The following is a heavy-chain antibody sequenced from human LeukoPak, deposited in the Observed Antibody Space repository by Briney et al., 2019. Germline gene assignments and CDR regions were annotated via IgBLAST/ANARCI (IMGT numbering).Heavy chain of an antibody. D-gene: IGHD2-15*01. J-gene: IGHJ4*02. CDR3: ASCSGGSCYYPGGSDY. Sequence: SETLSLTCTVSGYSISSGYYWGWIRHPPGKGLEWIGSIYHSGSTYYNPSLKSRVTISVDTSKKQFSLKLSSVTAADTAVYYCASCSGGSCYYPGGSDYWGQGTLVTVSS. V-gene: IGHV4-38-2*02. CDR1: GYSISSGYY. CDR2: IYHSGST.